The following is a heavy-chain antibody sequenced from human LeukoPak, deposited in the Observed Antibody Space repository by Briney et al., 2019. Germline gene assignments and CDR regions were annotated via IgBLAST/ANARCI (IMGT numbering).Heavy chain of an antibody. CDR3: ARFSRYYDFWSGLLDY. CDR1: GLPITSLY. D-gene: IGHD3-3*01. Sequence: AGGSLRLSCAASGLPITSLYMHWVRQAPGKGLVWVSRINSDGSSTSYADSVKGRFTISRDNAKNTLYLQMNSLRAEDTAVYYCARFSRYYDFWSGLLDYWGQGTLVTVSS. V-gene: IGHV3-74*01. CDR2: INSDGSST. J-gene: IGHJ4*02.